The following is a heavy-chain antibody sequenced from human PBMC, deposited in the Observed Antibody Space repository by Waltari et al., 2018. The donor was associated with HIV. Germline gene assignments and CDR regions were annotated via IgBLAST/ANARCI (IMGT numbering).Heavy chain of an antibody. V-gene: IGHV1-24*01. J-gene: IGHJ4*02. CDR2: FEPEEGET. CDR3: ATLASYCGGDCPRDY. D-gene: IGHD2-21*02. CDR1: GYTLTELS. Sequence: QVQLVQSGAEVKKPGASVKVSCKVSGYTLTELSMHWVRQAPGKGLEWRGGFEPEEGETIYAQKSQVRVTRTEDTATDTAYMELSSLRSEDTAVYYCATLASYCGGDCPRDYWGQGTLVTVSS.